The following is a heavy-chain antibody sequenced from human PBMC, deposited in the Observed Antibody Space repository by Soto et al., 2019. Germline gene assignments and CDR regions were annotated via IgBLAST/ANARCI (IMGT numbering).Heavy chain of an antibody. V-gene: IGHV1-2*02. D-gene: IGHD1-26*01. CDR1: GYTFTGYY. J-gene: IGHJ6*02. CDR2: INPNSGGT. Sequence: ASVKVSCKASGYTFTGYYMHWVRQAPGQGLEWMGWINPNSGGTNYAQKFQGRVTMTRDTSISTAYMELSRLRSDDTAVYYCARSSGSYSYYGMDVWGQGTTVTVS. CDR3: ARSSGSYSYYGMDV.